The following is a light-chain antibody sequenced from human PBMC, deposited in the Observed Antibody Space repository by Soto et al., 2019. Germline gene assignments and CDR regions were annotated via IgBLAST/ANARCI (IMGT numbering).Light chain of an antibody. CDR3: QQSYSTPRT. CDR1: QSVTSNY. V-gene: IGKV3-20*01. CDR2: GAS. J-gene: IGKJ3*01. Sequence: EIVLTQSPGTLSLSPGERATLSCRASQSVTSNYLAWYQQKPGQAPRLLFFGASIRATGIPDRFSGSGSGTDFTLTISSLQPEDFATYYCQQSYSTPRTFGPGTKVDIK.